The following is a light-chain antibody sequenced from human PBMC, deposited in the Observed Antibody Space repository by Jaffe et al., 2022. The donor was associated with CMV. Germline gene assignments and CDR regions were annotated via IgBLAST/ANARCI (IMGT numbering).Light chain of an antibody. V-gene: IGKV3-20*01. CDR1: QSLSRDY. CDR2: GAS. J-gene: IGKJ1*01. CDR3: QEYGRSLQT. Sequence: EIVLTQSPGTLSSSPGERATLSCRASQSLSRDYLAWYQQRPGQAPRLLIFGASIRATGIPDRFSGSGSGRDFTLTISRLEPEDFAVYYCQEYGRSLQTFGQGTKVEI.